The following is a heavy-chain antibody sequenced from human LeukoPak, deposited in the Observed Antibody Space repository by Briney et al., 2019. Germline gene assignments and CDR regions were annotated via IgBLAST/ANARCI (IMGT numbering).Heavy chain of an antibody. CDR3: ARDVSDSYGPPKHYYFDY. D-gene: IGHD5-18*01. V-gene: IGHV1-2*02. CDR2: INPNSGGT. J-gene: IGHJ4*02. Sequence: ASVKVSCKASGYTFTGYYMHWVRQAPGQGLEWMGWINPNSGGTNYAQKFQGGVTMTRDTSISTAYMELNRLRSDDTAVYYCARDVSDSYGPPKHYYFDYWGQGTLVTVSS. CDR1: GYTFTGYY.